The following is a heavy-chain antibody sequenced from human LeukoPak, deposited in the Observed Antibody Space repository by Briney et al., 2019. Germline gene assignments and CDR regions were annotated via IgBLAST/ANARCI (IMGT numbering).Heavy chain of an antibody. D-gene: IGHD2-15*01. V-gene: IGHV3-23*01. J-gene: IGHJ4*02. CDR1: GFTFSSSA. CDR2: ISGSGGNT. Sequence: GGSLRLSCAASGFTFSSSAMSWVRQAPGKGLEWVSTISGSGGNTYYADSVKGRFTISRDNSENAFYLQMNSLRAEDTAVYYCARRLGCCSGGTCYWGQGTVVTVSS. CDR3: ARRLGCCSGGTCY.